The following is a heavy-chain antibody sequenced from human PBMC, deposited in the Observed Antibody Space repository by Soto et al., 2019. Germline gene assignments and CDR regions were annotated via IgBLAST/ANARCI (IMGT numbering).Heavy chain of an antibody. Sequence: ASVKVSCKASGYTFTSYAMHWVRQASGQRLEWMGWINAGNGNTKYSQKFQGRVTITRDTSECTAYVDLSSMRSEDTAVYYCASCAYVMVWGGYQNDDAFDIWGQGTMVTVSS. CDR3: ASCAYVMVWGGYQNDDAFDI. V-gene: IGHV1-3*01. CDR2: INAGNGNT. CDR1: GYTFTSYA. D-gene: IGHD3-3*01. J-gene: IGHJ3*02.